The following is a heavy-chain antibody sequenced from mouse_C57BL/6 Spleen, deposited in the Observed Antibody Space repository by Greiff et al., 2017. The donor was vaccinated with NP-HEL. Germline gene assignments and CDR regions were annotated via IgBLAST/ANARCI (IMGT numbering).Heavy chain of an antibody. CDR3: ARAVVARYFDV. D-gene: IGHD1-1*01. V-gene: IGHV1-82*01. J-gene: IGHJ1*03. CDR2: IYPGDGDT. Sequence: VQLQQSGPELVKPGASVKISCKASGYAFSSSWMNWVKQRPGKGLEWIGRIYPGDGDTNYNGKFKGKATLTADKSSSTAYMQLSSLTSEDSAVYFCARAVVARYFDVWGTGTTVTVSS. CDR1: GYAFSSSW.